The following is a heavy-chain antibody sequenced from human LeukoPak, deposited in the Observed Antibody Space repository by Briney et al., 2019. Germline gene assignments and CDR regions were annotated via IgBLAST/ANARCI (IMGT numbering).Heavy chain of an antibody. CDR2: INPNSGGT. CDR1: GYTFTGYY. Sequence: ASVKVSCKASGYTFTGYYMHWVRQAPGQGLEWMGWINPNSGGTNYAQKFQGRVTMTRDTSISTAYMELSRLRSDDTAVYYCAREDGGRSSWYYYYYYMDVWGKGTTVTISS. CDR3: AREDGGRSSWYYYYYYMDV. V-gene: IGHV1-2*02. D-gene: IGHD6-13*01. J-gene: IGHJ6*03.